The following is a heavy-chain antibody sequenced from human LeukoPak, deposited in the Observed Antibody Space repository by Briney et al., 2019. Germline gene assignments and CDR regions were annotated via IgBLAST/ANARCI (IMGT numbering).Heavy chain of an antibody. Sequence: PSETLSLTCTVSGYSISSGYYWGWIRQPPGKGLEWIGSIYHSGSTYYNPSLKSRVTISVDTSKNQFSLKLSSVTAADTAVYHCARKTGTTEVVQHWGQGTLVTVSS. CDR3: ARKTGTTEVVQH. CDR1: GYSISSGYY. D-gene: IGHD1-7*01. J-gene: IGHJ1*01. CDR2: IYHSGST. V-gene: IGHV4-38-2*02.